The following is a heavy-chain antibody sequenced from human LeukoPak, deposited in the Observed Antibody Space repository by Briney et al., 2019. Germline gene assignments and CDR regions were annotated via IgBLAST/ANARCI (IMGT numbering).Heavy chain of an antibody. CDR1: GFTFSSYS. Sequence: GSLRLSCAASGFTFSSYSMNWVRQASGKGLEWVSSISSSSSYIYYADSVKGRFTISRDNAMNSLYLQMNSLRAEDTAVYYCARDRGRKYSSSGYFDYWGQGTLVTVSS. CDR2: ISSSSSYI. V-gene: IGHV3-21*01. J-gene: IGHJ4*02. CDR3: ARDRGRKYSSSGYFDY. D-gene: IGHD6-13*01.